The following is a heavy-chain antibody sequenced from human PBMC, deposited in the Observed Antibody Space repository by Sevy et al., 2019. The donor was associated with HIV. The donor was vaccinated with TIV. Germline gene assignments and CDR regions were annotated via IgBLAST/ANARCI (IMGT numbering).Heavy chain of an antibody. V-gene: IGHV3-30*18. CDR2: ISYDGDSK. CDR1: GFTFRSYG. D-gene: IGHD6-13*01. J-gene: IGHJ4*02. CDR3: AKESVSWYLDF. Sequence: GGSLRLSCAASGFTFRSYGMHWVRQAPGKGLEWVALISYDGDSKNYADSVKGRFTISRDNSKNTVYLHMNSLRSEDTAVYYCAKESVSWYLDFWGQGTLVTVSS.